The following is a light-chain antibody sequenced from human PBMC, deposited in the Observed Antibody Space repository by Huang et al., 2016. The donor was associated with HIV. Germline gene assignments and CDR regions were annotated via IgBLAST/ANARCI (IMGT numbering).Light chain of an antibody. CDR2: RVS. Sequence: EVVMTQSPLSLPVTLGQPASISCRSSQSLEHSDGRTYVNWFQQRPGQSPRRLFFRVSNGDAGVPERFTASGAGTDVTLKIRRVEAEDAAIYYCMQGTHWPWTFGQGTKVEI. CDR1: QSLEHSDGRTY. CDR3: MQGTHWPWT. J-gene: IGKJ1*01. V-gene: IGKV2-30*02.